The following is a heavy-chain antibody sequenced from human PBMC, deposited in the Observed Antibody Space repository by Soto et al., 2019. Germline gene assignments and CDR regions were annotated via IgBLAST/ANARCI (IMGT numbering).Heavy chain of an antibody. V-gene: IGHV3-23*01. CDR2: ISGSGGST. J-gene: IGHJ4*02. D-gene: IGHD6-13*01. CDR1: GFTFITYA. CDR3: AKVPPGSSWLPFDY. Sequence: EVQLLESGGGLVQPGGSLRLSCSASGFTFITYAMNWVRQAPGKGLEWVSAISGSGGSTYYADSVKGRFTISRDNSMNPLYLQMSSLRAEDTAVYFCAKVPPGSSWLPFDYWGQGTLVTVSS.